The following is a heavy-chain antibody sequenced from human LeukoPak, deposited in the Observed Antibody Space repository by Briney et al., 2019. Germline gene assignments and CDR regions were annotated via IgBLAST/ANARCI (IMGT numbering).Heavy chain of an antibody. V-gene: IGHV4-38-2*02. Sequence: SETLSLTCTVSGYSISSGYYWGWIRQPPGKGLEWIGSVYHSGSTYYNRSLKSRVTISIDTSKNQFFLKLSSVTAADTAVYYCARGHCSSTSCYSDYWGQGTLVTVSS. J-gene: IGHJ4*02. D-gene: IGHD2-2*01. CDR1: GYSISSGYY. CDR3: ARGHCSSTSCYSDY. CDR2: VYHSGST.